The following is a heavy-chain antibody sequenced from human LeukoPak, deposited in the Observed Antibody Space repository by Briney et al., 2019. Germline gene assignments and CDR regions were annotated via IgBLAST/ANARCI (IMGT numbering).Heavy chain of an antibody. CDR3: ARAPNGKQHYYDSSGYPSDY. Sequence: ASVKVSCKASGYTFTGYYMHWVRQAPGQGLEWMGWINPNSGGTNYAQKFQGRVTMTRDTSISTAYMELSRLRSDDTAVYYCARAPNGKQHYYDSSGYPSDYWGQGTLLTVSS. J-gene: IGHJ4*02. CDR1: GYTFTGYY. V-gene: IGHV1-2*02. CDR2: INPNSGGT. D-gene: IGHD3-22*01.